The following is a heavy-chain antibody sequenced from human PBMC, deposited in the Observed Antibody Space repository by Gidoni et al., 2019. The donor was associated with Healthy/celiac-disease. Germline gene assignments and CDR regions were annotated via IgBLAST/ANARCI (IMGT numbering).Heavy chain of an antibody. J-gene: IGHJ4*02. Sequence: QVQLQESGPGLVKPSQTLSLTCTVSGGSISSGGSYWRWIRQHPGKGLEWIGYIYYSGSTYYNPALKSRVTISVDTSKNQFSLKLSSVTAADTAVYYCARGQEGAFWSGYFCDYWGQGTLVTVSS. D-gene: IGHD3-3*01. CDR3: ARGQEGAFWSGYFCDY. CDR2: IYYSGST. CDR1: GGSISSGGSY. V-gene: IGHV4-31*03.